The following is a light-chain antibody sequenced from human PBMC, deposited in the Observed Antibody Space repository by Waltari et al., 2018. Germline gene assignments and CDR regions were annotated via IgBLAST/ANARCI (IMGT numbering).Light chain of an antibody. J-gene: IGKJ1*01. CDR2: GAS. CDR3: QHYANSAGWT. CDR1: QNMGSGS. V-gene: IGKV3-20*01. Sequence: EIVLTQSPGTLSLSPGARGPLSCRASQNMGSGSIAWYQQKPGQTPRLLIHGASSRATGIPDRFSGSGSGTDFALIISSLEPEDFAVYYCQHYANSAGWTFGQGTKVEIK.